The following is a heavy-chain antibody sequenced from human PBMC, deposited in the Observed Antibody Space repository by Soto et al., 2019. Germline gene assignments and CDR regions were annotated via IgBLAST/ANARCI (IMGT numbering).Heavy chain of an antibody. V-gene: IGHV3-73*01. CDR1: GFTISGSA. D-gene: IGHD3-22*01. CDR2: IRSKANSYAT. Sequence: GGSLRLSCAASGFTISGSAMHWVRPASGKGLEWVGRIRSKANSYATAYAALVKGRFTISRDDSKNTAYLQMNSLKSEDTAVYYCAREVVINMHWFDPWRQGTLVTVSS. J-gene: IGHJ5*02. CDR3: AREVVINMHWFDP.